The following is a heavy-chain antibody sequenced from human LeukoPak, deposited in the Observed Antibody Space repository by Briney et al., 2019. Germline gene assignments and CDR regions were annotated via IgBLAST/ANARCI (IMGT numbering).Heavy chain of an antibody. Sequence: PGRSLRLSCAASGFTFSSYGMHWVRQAPGKGLEWVSGISGSGGITYYADSVKGRFTISRDNSKNTLYLQMNSLRAEDTAVYYCAKDRIYYGSGNYYNPPPSSFDYWGQGTLVTVSS. CDR2: ISGSGGIT. D-gene: IGHD3-10*01. J-gene: IGHJ4*02. V-gene: IGHV3-23*01. CDR3: AKDRIYYGSGNYYNPPPSSFDY. CDR1: GFTFSSYG.